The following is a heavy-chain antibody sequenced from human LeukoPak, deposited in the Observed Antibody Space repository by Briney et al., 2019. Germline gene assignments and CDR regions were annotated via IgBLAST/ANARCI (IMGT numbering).Heavy chain of an antibody. J-gene: IGHJ5*02. CDR1: GFTFSSHS. CDR3: ATGSGGGYFDP. CDR2: ITSSSSTI. D-gene: IGHD6-25*01. V-gene: IGHV3-48*01. Sequence: GGSLRLSCVDTGFTFSSHSMNWVRQAPGKGLEWLSYITSSSSTIKYADSVKGRFTISRDNVKNSLYLQMNSLRAEDTAVYYCATGSGGGYFDPWCQGTLVTVSP.